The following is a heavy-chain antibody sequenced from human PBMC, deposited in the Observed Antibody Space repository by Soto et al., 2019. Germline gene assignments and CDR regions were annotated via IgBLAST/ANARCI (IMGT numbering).Heavy chain of an antibody. V-gene: IGHV3-30-3*01. CDR2: ISKDGSNK. CDR3: ARDLGSSWYPEYFQH. J-gene: IGHJ1*01. CDR1: GFTFGNYA. D-gene: IGHD6-13*01. Sequence: PGGCRRLSCAASGFTFGNYAMRWVRQAPGKGLEWVAVISKDGSNKYYADSAKGRFTISRDNAKNSLYLQMNSLRAEDTAVYYCARDLGSSWYPEYFQHWGQGT.